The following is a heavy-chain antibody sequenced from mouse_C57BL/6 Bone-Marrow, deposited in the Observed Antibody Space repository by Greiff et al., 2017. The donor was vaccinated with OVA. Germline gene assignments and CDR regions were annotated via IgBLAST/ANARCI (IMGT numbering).Heavy chain of an antibody. J-gene: IGHJ3*01. Sequence: EVKVVESGGDLVKPGGSLKLSCAASGFTFSSYSMSWVRQTPDKRLEFFSPLSLCGISTYYPDSVKGRFTISRDNAKNTLYLQMSSLKSEDTAMYYCARSNWAWFAYWGQGTLVTVSA. D-gene: IGHD4-1*01. CDR1: GFTFSSYS. V-gene: IGHV5-6*01. CDR2: LSLCGIST. CDR3: ARSNWAWFAY.